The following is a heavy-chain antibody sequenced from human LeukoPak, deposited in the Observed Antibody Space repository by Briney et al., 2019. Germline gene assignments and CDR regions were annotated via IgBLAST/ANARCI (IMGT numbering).Heavy chain of an antibody. D-gene: IGHD3-22*01. Sequence: ASVKVSCKASGYTFTSYDINWVRQATGQGLEWMGWMNPNSGNTGYAQKFQGRVTMTRNTSISTAYMELRSLRSDDTAVYYCARRRRYYDSSGYQRYYFDYWGQGTLVTVSS. J-gene: IGHJ4*02. CDR2: MNPNSGNT. CDR1: GYTFTSYD. CDR3: ARRRRYYDSSGYQRYYFDY. V-gene: IGHV1-8*01.